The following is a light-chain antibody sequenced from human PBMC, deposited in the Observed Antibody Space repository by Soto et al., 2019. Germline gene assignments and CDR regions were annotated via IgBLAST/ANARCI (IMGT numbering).Light chain of an antibody. CDR2: DAS. V-gene: IGKV3-20*01. J-gene: IGKJ4*01. Sequence: EIVLTQSPGTLSLSTGDRATLSCRASQSVRSNYLAWYQQKPGQAPRLLLYDASSRATGIPDRFSGSGSGTDLTLTISRLEPEDFAVYYCQQYDTSPPLTLGVVTTVEIK. CDR1: QSVRSNY. CDR3: QQYDTSPPLT.